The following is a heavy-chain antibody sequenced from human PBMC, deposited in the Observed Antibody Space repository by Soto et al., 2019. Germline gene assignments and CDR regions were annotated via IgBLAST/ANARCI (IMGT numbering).Heavy chain of an antibody. J-gene: IGHJ6*02. CDR3: ARGSWVTGTGEPNIHYYYGMDV. CDR2: INPNSGGT. Sequence: ASVKVSCKASGYTFTGYYMHWVRQAPGQGLEWMGWINPNSGGTNYAQKFQGWVTMTRDTSISTAYMELSRLRSDDTAVYYCARGSWVTGTGEPNIHYYYGMDVWGQGTTVTVSS. V-gene: IGHV1-2*04. D-gene: IGHD1-20*01. CDR1: GYTFTGYY.